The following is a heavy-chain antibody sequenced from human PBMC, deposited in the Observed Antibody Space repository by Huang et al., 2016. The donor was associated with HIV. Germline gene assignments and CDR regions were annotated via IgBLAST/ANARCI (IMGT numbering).Heavy chain of an antibody. Sequence: QVQLVESGGGVVRPGGSLRLSCTASGFTFGSFGMHWVRQAPGKGLEWVAFIRYDGNNYYYADSVRGRFTISRDNSKDTLYLQMNRLRPDDSAVYYCAKDLTYTFGRHFDYWGRGTLVTVSS. J-gene: IGHJ4*02. V-gene: IGHV3-30*02. CDR1: GFTFGSFG. D-gene: IGHD3-3*01. CDR3: AKDLTYTFGRHFDY. CDR2: IRYDGNNY.